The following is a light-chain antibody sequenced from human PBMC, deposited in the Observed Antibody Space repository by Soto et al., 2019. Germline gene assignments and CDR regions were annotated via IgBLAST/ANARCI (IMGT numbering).Light chain of an antibody. CDR2: DVS. CDR1: SSDVGGYNY. CDR3: SSYTTSSTVV. V-gene: IGLV2-14*01. Sequence: HSALTQPASVSGSPGQSITISCTGTSSDVGGYNYVSWYQQHPGKVPKLMIYDVSNRPSGVSNRFSGSKSGNTASLTISGLQAEDEADYYCSSYTTSSTVVFGGGTKVTVL. J-gene: IGLJ2*01.